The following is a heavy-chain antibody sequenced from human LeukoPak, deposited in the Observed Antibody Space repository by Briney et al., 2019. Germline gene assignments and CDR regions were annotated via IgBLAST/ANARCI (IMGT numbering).Heavy chain of an antibody. Sequence: ASVKVSCKASGYTFTSYDISWVRQAPGQGLEWMGRIIPILGIANYAQKFQGRVTITADKSTSTAYMELSSLRSEDTAVYYCAREDPLYSSSHGSDYWGQGTLVTVSS. CDR1: GYTFTSYD. V-gene: IGHV1-69*04. J-gene: IGHJ4*02. D-gene: IGHD6-6*01. CDR3: AREDPLYSSSHGSDY. CDR2: IIPILGIA.